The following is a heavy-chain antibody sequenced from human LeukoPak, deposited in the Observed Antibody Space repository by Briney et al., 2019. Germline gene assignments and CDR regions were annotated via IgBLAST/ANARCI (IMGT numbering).Heavy chain of an antibody. CDR2: IYSDGST. D-gene: IGHD6-13*01. V-gene: IGHV3-53*01. CDR3: ARCHRYSSSWQGLYYFDW. CDR1: GCTVGTIY. Sequence: GGSLRLPCAASGCTVGTIYMSWVRQAPGKGLEWVSVIYSDGSTYNADSVKGRSTISRDNSKNTLYLQMNSLRAEDTAVYYCARCHRYSSSWQGLYYFDWWGQGTLVTVSS. J-gene: IGHJ4*02.